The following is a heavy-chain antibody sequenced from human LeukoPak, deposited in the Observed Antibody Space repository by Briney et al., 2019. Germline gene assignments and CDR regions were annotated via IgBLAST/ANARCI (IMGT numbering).Heavy chain of an antibody. Sequence: SETLSLTCAVYGGSFSGYYWSWIRQPPGKGLEWIGEINHSGSTNYNPSLKSRVTISVDTSKNQFSLKLSSVTAVDTAVYYCARPRIPRSGGWFDPWGQGTLVTVSS. D-gene: IGHD3-10*01. CDR3: ARPRIPRSGGWFDP. CDR1: GGSFSGYY. CDR2: INHSGST. J-gene: IGHJ5*02. V-gene: IGHV4-34*01.